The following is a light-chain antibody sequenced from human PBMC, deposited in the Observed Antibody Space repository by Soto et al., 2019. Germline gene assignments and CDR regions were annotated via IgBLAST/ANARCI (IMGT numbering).Light chain of an antibody. CDR2: GAS. CDR1: QSINNF. CDR3: QQSYHNPRT. Sequence: DIQMTQSPSSLSASVGDRVTIACRTSQSINNFLNWYQQKPGNAPKLLIYGASTLHREVPSRFSGSGSGTDFTLTITNVQPEDFATYLCQQSYHNPRTFGQGTTLEI. J-gene: IGKJ2*01. V-gene: IGKV1-39*01.